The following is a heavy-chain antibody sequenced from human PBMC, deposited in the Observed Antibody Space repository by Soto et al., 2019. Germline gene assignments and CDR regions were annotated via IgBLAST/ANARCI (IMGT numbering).Heavy chain of an antibody. D-gene: IGHD3-16*01. CDR3: ARDGNSPPFFDY. CDR1: GFTFSSYS. J-gene: IGHJ4*02. CDR2: ISSSSSYI. Sequence: GGSLRLSCAASGFTFSSYSMNWVRQAPGKGLEWVSSISSSSSYIYYADSVKGRFTISRDNAKNSLYLQMNSLRAEDTAVYYCARDGNSPPFFDYWGQGTLVTVSS. V-gene: IGHV3-21*01.